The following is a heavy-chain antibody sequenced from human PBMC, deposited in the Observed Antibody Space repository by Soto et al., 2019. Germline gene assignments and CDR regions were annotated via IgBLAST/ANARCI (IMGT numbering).Heavy chain of an antibody. CDR2: ISYDASNK. J-gene: IGHJ4*02. CDR3: ARGYSSSSAAFDY. CDR1: GFTFSSYA. Sequence: QVQLVESGGGVVQPGRSLRLSCAASGFTFSSYAMHWVRQAPGKGLKWLAVISYDASNKYYADSVKGRFTISRDNSKNTLYLQMNSLRAEDTAVYYCARGYSSSSAAFDYWGQGTLVTVSS. V-gene: IGHV3-30-3*01. D-gene: IGHD6-13*01.